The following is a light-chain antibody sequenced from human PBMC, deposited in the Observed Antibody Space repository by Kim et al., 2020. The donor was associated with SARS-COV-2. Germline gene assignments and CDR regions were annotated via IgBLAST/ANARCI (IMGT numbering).Light chain of an antibody. V-gene: IGLV3-25*03. CDR1: ALPKQY. CDR2: KDS. Sequence: SYELTQPPSVSVSPGQTARITCSGDALPKQYAYWYQQKPGQAPVVVIYKDSERPSGIPERFSGPSSGTTVTLTISGVQAEDEADYYCQSADSSGTWVFGG. CDR3: QSADSSGTWV. J-gene: IGLJ3*02.